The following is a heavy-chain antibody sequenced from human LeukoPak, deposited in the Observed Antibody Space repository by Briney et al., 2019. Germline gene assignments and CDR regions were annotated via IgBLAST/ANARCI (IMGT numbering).Heavy chain of an antibody. CDR1: GYTFTSYG. J-gene: IGHJ6*04. Sequence: ASVKVSCKASGYTFTSYGISWVRQAPGQGLEWMGWISAYNGNTNYAQKLQGRVTMTTDTSTSTAYMELRSLRSDDTAVYYCARVITMARGYYYYGMDVWGKGTTVTVSS. CDR2: ISAYNGNT. D-gene: IGHD3-10*01. V-gene: IGHV1-18*04. CDR3: ARVITMARGYYYYGMDV.